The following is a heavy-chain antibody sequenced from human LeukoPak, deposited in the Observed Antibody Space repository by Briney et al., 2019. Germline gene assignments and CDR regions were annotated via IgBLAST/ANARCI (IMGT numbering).Heavy chain of an antibody. CDR1: GDSVSGSFW. J-gene: IGHJ4*02. D-gene: IGHD6-19*01. CDR3: VRHSGWYFGY. Sequence: SETLSLTCAASGDSVSGSFWWSWVRQPPHKGLEWIGEIHHSGSSNYNPSLASRVIISLDGSKNLLSLELSSVTAADTAVYYCVRHSGWYFGYWGQGTLVTVSS. CDR2: IHHSGSS. V-gene: IGHV4-4*02.